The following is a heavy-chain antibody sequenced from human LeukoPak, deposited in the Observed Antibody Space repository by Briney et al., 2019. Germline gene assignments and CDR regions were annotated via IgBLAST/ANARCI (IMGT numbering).Heavy chain of an antibody. Sequence: ASVKVSCKASGYTFTSYYMHWVRQAPGQGLEWMGIINPSSGSTSYAQKFQGRVTMTRDTSTSTVYMELSSLRSEDTAVYYCARDLHYYDSSGFATNAYDIWGQGTMVTVSS. CDR2: INPSSGST. J-gene: IGHJ3*02. CDR1: GYTFTSYY. V-gene: IGHV1-46*01. D-gene: IGHD3-22*01. CDR3: ARDLHYYDSSGFATNAYDI.